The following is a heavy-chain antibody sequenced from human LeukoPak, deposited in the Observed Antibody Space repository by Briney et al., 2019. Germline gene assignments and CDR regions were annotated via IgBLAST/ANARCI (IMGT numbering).Heavy chain of an antibody. J-gene: IGHJ6*02. CDR1: GFTFSSYG. V-gene: IGHV3-33*01. D-gene: IGHD6-13*01. CDR2: IWYDGSNK. CDR3: ARESEEVGIAAASYNYYYYYGMDV. Sequence: GGSLRLSCAASGFTFSSYGMHWVRQAPGKGLEWVAVIWYDGSNKYYADSVKGRFTTSRDNSKNTLYLQMNSLRAEDTAVYYCARESEEVGIAAASYNYYYYYGMDVWGQGTTVTVSS.